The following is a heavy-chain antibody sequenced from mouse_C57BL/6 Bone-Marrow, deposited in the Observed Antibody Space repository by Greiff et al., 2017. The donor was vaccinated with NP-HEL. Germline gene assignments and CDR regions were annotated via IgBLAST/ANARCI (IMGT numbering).Heavy chain of an antibody. J-gene: IGHJ4*01. V-gene: IGHV1-82*01. CDR2: IYPGDGDT. D-gene: IGHD1-1*01. CDR3: ASPYYYGGGYYAMDY. Sequence: QVQLKQSGPELVKPGASVKISCKASGYAFSSSWMNWVKQRPGKGLEWIGRIYPGDGDTNYNGKFKGKATLTADKSSSTAYMQLSSLTSEDSAVYFCASPYYYGGGYYAMDYWGQGTSVTVSS. CDR1: GYAFSSSW.